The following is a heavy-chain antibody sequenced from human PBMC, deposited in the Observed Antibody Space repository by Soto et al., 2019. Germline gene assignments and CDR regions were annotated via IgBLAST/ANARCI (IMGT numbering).Heavy chain of an antibody. CDR3: ANGGYPRADYGMDV. V-gene: IGHV4-39*01. Sequence: SETLSLTCTVSGGSISSSSYYRGWIRQPPGKGLEWIGSIYYSGSTYYNPSLKSRVTISVDTSKNQFSLKLSSVTAADTAVYYCANGGYPRADYGMDVWGQGTTVTVSS. D-gene: IGHD3-22*01. CDR1: GGSISSSSYY. J-gene: IGHJ6*02. CDR2: IYYSGST.